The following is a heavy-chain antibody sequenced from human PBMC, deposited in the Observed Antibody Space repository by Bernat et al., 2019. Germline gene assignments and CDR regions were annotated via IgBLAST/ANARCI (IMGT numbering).Heavy chain of an antibody. CDR3: ARQTPHCSGGSCWAWYFDY. Sequence: QVQLVQSGAEVKKPGASVKVSCKASGYTFTSYAMHWVRQAPGQRLEWMGWINAGNGNTKYSQKFQGRVTITRDTSASTAYMELSSLRSEETAVYYCARQTPHCSGGSCWAWYFDYWGQGTLVTVSS. CDR1: GYTFTSYA. D-gene: IGHD2-15*01. J-gene: IGHJ4*02. CDR2: INAGNGNT. V-gene: IGHV1-3*01.